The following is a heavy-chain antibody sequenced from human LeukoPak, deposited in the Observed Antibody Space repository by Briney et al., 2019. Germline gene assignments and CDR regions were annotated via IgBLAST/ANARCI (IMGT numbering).Heavy chain of an antibody. V-gene: IGHV5-51*01. Sequence: GESLQISCKGSGYSFISYCIGWGRQMPGKGLEWMRIIYPGDSDTRYSPSFQGQVTILADKSISTAYLQWSSLKASDTAMYYCARHGPAYCGGDFYSGWFDPWGQGTLVTVSS. CDR2: IYPGDSDT. D-gene: IGHD2-21*02. CDR3: ARHGPAYCGGDFYSGWFDP. CDR1: GYSFISYC. J-gene: IGHJ5*02.